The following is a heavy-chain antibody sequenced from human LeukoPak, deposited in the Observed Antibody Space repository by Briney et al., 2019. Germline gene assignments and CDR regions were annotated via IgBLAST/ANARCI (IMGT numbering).Heavy chain of an antibody. D-gene: IGHD3-22*01. Sequence: PPGGSLRLSCAASGFTFSSYAMSWVRQAPGKGLEWVSTISDSGGSTYYADSLKGRFTISRDNYKNTLYLQMNSLRAEDTAVYYCAKVDYYDSSGNYPNWFDPWGQGTLVTVSS. CDR2: ISDSGGST. CDR3: AKVDYYDSSGNYPNWFDP. J-gene: IGHJ5*02. CDR1: GFTFSSYA. V-gene: IGHV3-23*01.